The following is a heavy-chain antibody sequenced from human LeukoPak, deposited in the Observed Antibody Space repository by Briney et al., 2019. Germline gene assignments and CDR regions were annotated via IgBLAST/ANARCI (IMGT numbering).Heavy chain of an antibody. Sequence: ASVKVSCKASGYTFTSYGISWVRQAPGQGLEWMGWISAYNGNTNYAQKLQGRVTMTTDTSTSTACMELRSLRSDDTAVYYCAVNFWSGYYPYYYGMDVWGQGTTVTVSS. CDR2: ISAYNGNT. V-gene: IGHV1-18*01. CDR1: GYTFTSYG. CDR3: AVNFWSGYYPYYYGMDV. J-gene: IGHJ6*02. D-gene: IGHD3-3*01.